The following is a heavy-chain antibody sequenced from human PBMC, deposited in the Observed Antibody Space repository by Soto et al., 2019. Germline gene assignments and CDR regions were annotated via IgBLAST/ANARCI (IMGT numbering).Heavy chain of an antibody. V-gene: IGHV1-2*02. CDR3: ARDETDDAFDI. Sequence: ASVKLSCKASGYTFTGYYVHWVRQAPGQGLEWMGWINPNGGGTNFAQKFQGRVTMTRDTSISTAYMELSRLRSDDTAVYYCARDETDDAFDIWGQGTMVTVSS. CDR2: INPNGGGT. CDR1: GYTFTGYY. D-gene: IGHD1-1*01. J-gene: IGHJ3*02.